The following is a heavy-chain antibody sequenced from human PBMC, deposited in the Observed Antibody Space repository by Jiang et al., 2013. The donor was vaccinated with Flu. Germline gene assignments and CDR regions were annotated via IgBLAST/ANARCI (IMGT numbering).Heavy chain of an antibody. Sequence: LLKPSETLSLTCAVFGGSFSGYYWTWIRQPPGKGLEWLGEVTHSGSTYYNPSLKSRVTILNSVTAADTAVYYCARRYAGRYSYYYGMDVWGQGSTVTVSS. D-gene: IGHD2-2*01. CDR1: GGSFSGYY. V-gene: IGHV4-34*01. CDR2: VTHSGST. CDR3: ARRYAGRYSYYYGMDV. J-gene: IGHJ6*02.